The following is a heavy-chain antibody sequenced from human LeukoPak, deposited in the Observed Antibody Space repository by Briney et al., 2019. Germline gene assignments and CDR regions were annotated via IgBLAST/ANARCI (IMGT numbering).Heavy chain of an antibody. J-gene: IGHJ4*02. CDR1: GYGFTSYW. CDR3: ARHHFGSSSWFFDY. V-gene: IGHV5-51*01. D-gene: IGHD6-13*01. CDR2: IYPGDSDT. Sequence: GESLQISCKGSGYGFTSYWIGWVRPVPGKGREWMGIIYPGDSDTRYSPSFQGQVTIPADQSISTAYLQWSSLKASDTAMYYCARHHFGSSSWFFDYWGQGTLVTVSS.